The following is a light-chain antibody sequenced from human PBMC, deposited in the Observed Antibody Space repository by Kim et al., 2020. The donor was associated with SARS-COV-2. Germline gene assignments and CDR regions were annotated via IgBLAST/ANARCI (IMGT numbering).Light chain of an antibody. CDR3: QQFYSYPIT. V-gene: IGKV1-13*02. CDR1: QGISSA. J-gene: IGKJ5*01. CDR2: DAS. Sequence: SAFVGDSVTITCRASQGISSALAWYQQTSGKAPKLLIYDASNLESGVPSRFSGSGSGTDFTLTISSVQPEDFATYYCQQFYSYPITFGQGTRLEI.